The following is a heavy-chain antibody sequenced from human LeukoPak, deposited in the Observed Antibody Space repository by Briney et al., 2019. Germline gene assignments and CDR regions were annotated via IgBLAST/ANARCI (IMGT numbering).Heavy chain of an antibody. CDR1: GFTVSSNY. Sequence: GGSLRLSCAASGFTVSSNYMSWVRQAPGEGLEWVSVIYSGGSTYYADSVKGRFTISRDNSKNTLYLQMNSLRAEDTAVYYCATGEPYYYYGMDVWGQGTTVTVSS. CDR2: IYSGGST. CDR3: ATGEPYYYYGMDV. V-gene: IGHV3-66*02. J-gene: IGHJ6*02.